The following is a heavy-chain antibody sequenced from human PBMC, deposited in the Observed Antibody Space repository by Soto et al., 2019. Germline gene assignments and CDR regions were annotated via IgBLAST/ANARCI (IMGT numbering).Heavy chain of an antibody. J-gene: IGHJ3*02. D-gene: IGHD3-10*01. Sequence: QVQLVESGGGVVQPGRSLRLSCAASGFTFSSYGMHWVRQAPGKGLEWVAVISYDGSNKYYADSVKGRFTISRDNSKNTLYLQMNSLRAEDTAVYYCAKDLDYYYDIWGQGTMVTVSS. V-gene: IGHV3-30*18. CDR3: AKDLDYYYDI. CDR2: ISYDGSNK. CDR1: GFTFSSYG.